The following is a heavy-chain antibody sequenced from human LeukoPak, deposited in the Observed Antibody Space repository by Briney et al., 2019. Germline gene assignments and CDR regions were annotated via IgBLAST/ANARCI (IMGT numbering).Heavy chain of an antibody. CDR3: ARDGYGGNSFDY. V-gene: IGHV1-2*02. CDR2: INPKSGDT. CDR1: GYTFTGYY. D-gene: IGHD4-23*01. J-gene: IGHJ4*02. Sequence: ASVKVSCKASGYTFTGYYMHWVRQAPGQGLEWMGWINPKSGDTNYAQKFQGRVTMTRDTSISTASMELSRLRSDDTAVYFCARDGYGGNSFDYWGQGTPVTVSS.